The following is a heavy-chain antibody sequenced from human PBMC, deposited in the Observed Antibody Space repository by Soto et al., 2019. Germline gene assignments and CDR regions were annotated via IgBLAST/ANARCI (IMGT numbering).Heavy chain of an antibody. CDR3: AKDQRSGWSSVYYYYYGMDV. CDR1: GFTFSSYS. D-gene: IGHD6-19*01. CDR2: ISSDRSNI. J-gene: IGHJ6*02. V-gene: IGHV3-21*01. Sequence: GGSLRLSCAASGFTFSSYSMNWVRQAPGKGLEWVSFISSDRSNIYYADSVKGRFTISRDNSKNTLYLQMNSLRAEDTAVYYCAKDQRSGWSSVYYYYYGMDVWGQGTTVTVSS.